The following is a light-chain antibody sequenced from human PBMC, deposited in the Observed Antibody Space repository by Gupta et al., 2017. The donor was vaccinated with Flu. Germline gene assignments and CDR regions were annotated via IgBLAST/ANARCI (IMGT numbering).Light chain of an antibody. CDR2: GAS. J-gene: IGKJ3*01. Sequence: EIVLTQSPGTLSLSPGERATLSCRASQSVSSSYLAWYQQKPGQDPRLLIYGASSRATGIPDRFSGSGSGTDFTLTISRLEPEDFAVYYCQQYGSSSLFTFGPGTKVDIK. CDR1: QSVSSSY. CDR3: QQYGSSSLFT. V-gene: IGKV3-20*01.